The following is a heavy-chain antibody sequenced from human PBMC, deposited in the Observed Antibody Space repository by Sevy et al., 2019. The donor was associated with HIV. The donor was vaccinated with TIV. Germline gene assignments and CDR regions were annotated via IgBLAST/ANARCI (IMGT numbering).Heavy chain of an antibody. D-gene: IGHD5-18*01. V-gene: IGHV3-7*01. CDR3: ARGGPLVDAALIPWGMDV. CDR1: GFSFSHYW. CDR2: TNQDGSNK. Sequence: GGSLRLSCVASGFSFSHYWMSWVRQAPGKGLEWVANTNQDGSNKNYVDSVEGRFTISRDNGKNLLYLQMNSLRAEDTAVYYCARGGPLVDAALIPWGMDVWGQGTTVTVSS. J-gene: IGHJ6*02.